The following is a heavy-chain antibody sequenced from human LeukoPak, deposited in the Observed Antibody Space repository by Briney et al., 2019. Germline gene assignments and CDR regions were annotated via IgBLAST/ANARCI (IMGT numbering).Heavy chain of an antibody. Sequence: SETLSLTCTVSGGSISNYYWSWVRQPPGKGLEWIGYIYYSGSTTYNPSLKSRVTISVDTSKNQFSLKLTSVTAADTAVYYCARDHSSGYYIYDYWGQGTLVTVSS. D-gene: IGHD3-22*01. V-gene: IGHV4-59*01. J-gene: IGHJ4*02. CDR1: GGSISNYY. CDR3: ARDHSSGYYIYDY. CDR2: IYYSGST.